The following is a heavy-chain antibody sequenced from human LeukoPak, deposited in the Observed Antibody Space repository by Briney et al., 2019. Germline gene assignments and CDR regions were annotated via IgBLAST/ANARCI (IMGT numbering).Heavy chain of an antibody. Sequence: GGSLRLSCEASGFTFSGCGMHWVRQAPGKGLEWVAFIWYDGRDKYYADSVKGQFTISRDNSKNTLYLQMNSLRAEDTAVYYCAKDPYSYGPYFDSWGQGTLVTVSS. CDR3: AKDPYSYGPYFDS. CDR2: IWYDGRDK. CDR1: GFTFSGCG. D-gene: IGHD5-18*01. V-gene: IGHV3-30*02. J-gene: IGHJ4*02.